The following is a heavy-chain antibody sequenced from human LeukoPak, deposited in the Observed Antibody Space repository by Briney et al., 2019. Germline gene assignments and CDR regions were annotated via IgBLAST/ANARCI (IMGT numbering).Heavy chain of an antibody. CDR2: ISGSGGGT. CDR1: GFTFSSYA. Sequence: GGSLRLSCAASGFTFSSYAMSWVRQAPGKGMEWVSAISGSGGGTYYADSVKGRFTISRDNSKNTLYLQMNSLRAEDTAVYYCAKDQTGTNYYYYYMDVWGKGTTVTVSS. CDR3: AKDQTGTNYYYYYMDV. V-gene: IGHV3-23*01. D-gene: IGHD1-1*01. J-gene: IGHJ6*03.